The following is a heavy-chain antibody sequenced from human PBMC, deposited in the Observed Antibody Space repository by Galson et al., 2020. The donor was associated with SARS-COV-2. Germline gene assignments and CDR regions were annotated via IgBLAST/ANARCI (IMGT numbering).Heavy chain of an antibody. CDR1: GFTFSSYA. D-gene: IGHD6-19*01. V-gene: IGHV3-30-3*01. CDR3: ASHSSGWYMTYFDY. J-gene: IGHJ4*02. Sequence: GESLKISCAASGFTFSSYAMHWVRQAPGKGLEWVAVISYNGNNKYYADSVKGRFTISRDNSKNTLYLQLNSLRAEDTAVYYCASHSSGWYMTYFDYWGQGTLVTVSS. CDR2: ISYNGNNK.